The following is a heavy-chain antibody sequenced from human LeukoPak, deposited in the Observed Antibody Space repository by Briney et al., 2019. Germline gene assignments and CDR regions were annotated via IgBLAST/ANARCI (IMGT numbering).Heavy chain of an antibody. D-gene: IGHD6-19*01. CDR1: GFFFDNYA. J-gene: IGHJ4*02. V-gene: IGHV3-43*02. Sequence: PGGSLRLSCAAPGFFFDNYAIHWVRQAPGKGLEWVSLISGDGGSTFYADSVRGRFTISRDNTRKSLSLQMSSLRSEDTALYYCARESETSGWYDYWGQGTLVTVS. CDR2: ISGDGGST. CDR3: ARESETSGWYDY.